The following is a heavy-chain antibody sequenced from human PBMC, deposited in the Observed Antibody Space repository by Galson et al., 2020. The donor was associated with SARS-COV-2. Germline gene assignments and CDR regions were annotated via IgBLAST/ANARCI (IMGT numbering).Heavy chain of an antibody. CDR3: SEGIAPAVF. D-gene: IGHD6-13*01. V-gene: IGHV3-7*03. CDR1: NFAFSDNW. J-gene: IGHJ4*02. CDR2: IKQDGSAK. Sequence: GGSLRLSCAVSNFAFSDNWMNWVRQAPGKGLEWVANIKQDGSAKFYADSVKGRFTISRDNAKTSLYLQMNSLRVEDTAVYYCSEGIAPAVFWGQGTLVTVSS.